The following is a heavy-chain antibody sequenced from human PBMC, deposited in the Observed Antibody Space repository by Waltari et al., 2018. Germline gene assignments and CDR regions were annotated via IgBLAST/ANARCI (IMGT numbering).Heavy chain of an antibody. CDR1: GGSISSSSYY. CDR2: IYYSGST. V-gene: IGHV4-39*01. J-gene: IGHJ3*02. D-gene: IGHD5-18*01. Sequence: QLQLQESGPGLVKPSETLSLTCTVSGGSISSSSYYWGWIRPPPGKGLEWIGSIYYSGSTYYNPSLKSRVTISVDTSKNQFSLKLSSVTAADTAVYYCARHFGYGPLGAFDIWGQGTMVTVSS. CDR3: ARHFGYGPLGAFDI.